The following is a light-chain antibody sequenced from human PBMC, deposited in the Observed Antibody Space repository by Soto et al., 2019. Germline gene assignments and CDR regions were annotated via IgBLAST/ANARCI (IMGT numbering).Light chain of an antibody. V-gene: IGKV3-20*01. CDR1: QSVSSSY. Sequence: EIVLTQSPGTLSLSPGERATLSCRASQSVSSSYLAWYQQKPGQAHRLLIYGASSRATGITDRFSGSGSGNDFTLTISRLEPEDFAVDYCQQYGSWPITFGQGTRLEIK. CDR2: GAS. J-gene: IGKJ5*01. CDR3: QQYGSWPIT.